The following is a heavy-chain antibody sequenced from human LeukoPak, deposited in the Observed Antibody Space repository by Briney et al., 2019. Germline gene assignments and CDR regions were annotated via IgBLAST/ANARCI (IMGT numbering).Heavy chain of an antibody. D-gene: IGHD3/OR15-3a*01. CDR3: ARDGGRTGTPFDY. Sequence: PSETLSLTCTVSGGSISSSSYYWGWIRQPPGKGLEWIGSIYYSGSTYYNPSLKSRVTISVDTSKNQFSLKLSSVTAADTAVYYCARDGGRTGTPFDYWGQGTLVTVSS. CDR1: GGSISSSSYY. CDR2: IYYSGST. J-gene: IGHJ4*02. V-gene: IGHV4-39*07.